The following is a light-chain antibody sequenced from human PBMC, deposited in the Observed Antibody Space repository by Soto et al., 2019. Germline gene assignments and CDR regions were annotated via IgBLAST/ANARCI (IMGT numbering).Light chain of an antibody. CDR3: AAWDDSLKGWV. Sequence: QSVLTQPPSASGTPGQRVTISCSGSSSNIGSENVNWYQQVPGTAPKLLIYANNQRPSGVSDRFSVSKSGTSASLAIGGLQSEDEADYYCAAWDDSLKGWVFGGGTKLTVL. V-gene: IGLV1-44*01. CDR1: SSNIGSEN. J-gene: IGLJ3*02. CDR2: ANN.